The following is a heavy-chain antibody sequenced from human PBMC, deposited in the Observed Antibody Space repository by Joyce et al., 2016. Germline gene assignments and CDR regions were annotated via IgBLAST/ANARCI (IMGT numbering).Heavy chain of an antibody. CDR3: AKSATAVTAVRGMRYVEK. D-gene: IGHD3-10*01. CDR2: INPNAGVT. V-gene: IGHV1-2*02. CDR1: GYTFTDYF. J-gene: IGHJ4*02. Sequence: QVQLVQSGAEVKKPGASVQVSCKTSGYTFTDYFLHWVRQAPGQGPEWMGWINPNAGVTLYAKNLQGRVTVTRDTSIGTAYIEWISLGLDDTAVYYCAKSATAVTAVRGMRYVEKWGQGTLVTVAS.